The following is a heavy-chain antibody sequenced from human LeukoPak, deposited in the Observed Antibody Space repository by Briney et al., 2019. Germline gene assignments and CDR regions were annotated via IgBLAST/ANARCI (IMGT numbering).Heavy chain of an antibody. Sequence: PGGSLRLSCAASGFTFSSYSMNWVRQAPGKGLEWVSYISSSSGTIYYADSVKGRFTISRDNAKNSLYLQMNSLRAEDTAVYYCARDSYYGSGSSNWYFDLWGRGTLVTVSS. CDR2: ISSSSGTI. CDR1: GFTFSSYS. J-gene: IGHJ2*01. CDR3: ARDSYYGSGSSNWYFDL. V-gene: IGHV3-48*04. D-gene: IGHD3-10*01.